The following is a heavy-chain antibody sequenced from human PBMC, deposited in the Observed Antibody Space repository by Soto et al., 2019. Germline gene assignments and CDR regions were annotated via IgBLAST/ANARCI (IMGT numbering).Heavy chain of an antibody. CDR3: ARGGVYSTSSLPRFYYYAMDV. J-gene: IGHJ6*02. CDR1: GFIFSDYW. CDR2: IKQDGSEK. V-gene: IGHV3-7*01. D-gene: IGHD6-6*01. Sequence: GGSLRLSCAASGFIFSDYWMTWVRQAPGKGLEWVASIKQDGSEKSYVDSVEGRFTISRDNAKNSLYLQMDSLRVGDTAVYYCARGGVYSTSSLPRFYYYAMDVWGQGTTVTVSS.